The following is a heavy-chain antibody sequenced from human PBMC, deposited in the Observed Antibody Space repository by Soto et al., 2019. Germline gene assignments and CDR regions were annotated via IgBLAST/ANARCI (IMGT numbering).Heavy chain of an antibody. CDR1: GFTFSSYA. D-gene: IGHD6-19*01. V-gene: IGHV3-23*01. CDR3: AKDPIAVAGTFADWFDP. Sequence: PGGSLRLSCAASGFTFSSYAMSWVRQAPGKGLEWVSAISGSGGSTYYADSVKGRFTISRDNSKNTLYLQMNSLRAEDTAVYYCAKDPIAVAGTFADWFDPWGQGTLVTVSS. CDR2: ISGSGGST. J-gene: IGHJ5*02.